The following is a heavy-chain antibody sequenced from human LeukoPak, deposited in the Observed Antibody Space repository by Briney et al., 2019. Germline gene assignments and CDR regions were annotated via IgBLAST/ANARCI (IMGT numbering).Heavy chain of an antibody. CDR3: AREGLLYYFDY. Sequence: SETLSFTCTVSGGSISSYYWSWIRQPPGKGLEWIGYIYYSGSTYYNPSLKSRVTISVDTSKNQFSLKLSSVTAADTAVYYCAREGLLYYFDYWGQGTLVTVSS. J-gene: IGHJ4*02. V-gene: IGHV4-59*12. CDR2: IYYSGST. D-gene: IGHD2/OR15-2a*01. CDR1: GGSISSYY.